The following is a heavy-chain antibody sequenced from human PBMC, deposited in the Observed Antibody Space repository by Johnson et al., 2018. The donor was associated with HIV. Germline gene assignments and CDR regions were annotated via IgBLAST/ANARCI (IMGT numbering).Heavy chain of an antibody. CDR2: ISYDGSNK. J-gene: IGHJ3*01. CDR1: GFTFSSYA. D-gene: IGHD3-10*01. V-gene: IGHV3-30*14. Sequence: QVQLVESGGGVVQPGRSLRLYCAASGFTFSSYAMHWVRQAPGKGLEWVAVISYDGSNKYYADSVKGRFTISRDNSKNTLYLQMNSLRAEDTAVYYCASVNSGAFNFWGQGTMVTVSS. CDR3: ASVNSGAFNF.